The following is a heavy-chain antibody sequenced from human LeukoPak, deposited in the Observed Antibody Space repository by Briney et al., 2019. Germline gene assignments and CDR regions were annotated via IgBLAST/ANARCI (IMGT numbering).Heavy chain of an antibody. Sequence: ASVKVSCKASGYTFTSYYMHWVRQAPGQGLEWMGIINPSGGSTSYAQKFQGRVTMTRDMSTSTVYMELSSLRSEDTAVYYCARVRSRYYFESDAQNFPPLVFDYWGQGILVTVSS. CDR3: ARVRSRYYFESDAQNFPPLVFDY. J-gene: IGHJ4*02. V-gene: IGHV1-46*01. D-gene: IGHD3-22*01. CDR2: INPSGGST. CDR1: GYTFTSYY.